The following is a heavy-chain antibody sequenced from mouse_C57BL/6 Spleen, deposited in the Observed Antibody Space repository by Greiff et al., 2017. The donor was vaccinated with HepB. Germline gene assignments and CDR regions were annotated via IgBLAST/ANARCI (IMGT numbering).Heavy chain of an antibody. Sequence: EVKLVESGAELVKPGASVKLSCTASGFNIKDYYMHWVKQRTEQGLEWIGMIDPDDGETKYAPKFKGKATITADTSSNTAYLQLSSLTSEDTAVYYCAREDYYGSSYGYFDYWGQGTTLTVSS. CDR3: AREDYYGSSYGYFDY. CDR1: GFNIKDYY. J-gene: IGHJ2*01. CDR2: IDPDDGET. D-gene: IGHD1-1*01. V-gene: IGHV14-2*01.